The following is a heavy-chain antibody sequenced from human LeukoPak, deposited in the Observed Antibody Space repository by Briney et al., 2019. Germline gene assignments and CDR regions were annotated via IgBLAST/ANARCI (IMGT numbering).Heavy chain of an antibody. CDR1: GFTFSSYS. D-gene: IGHD3-10*01. V-gene: IGHV3-21*01. CDR3: ARVMADYGSGSRRFDY. J-gene: IGHJ4*02. CDR2: ISSSSSYI. Sequence: PGGSLRLSCAASGFTFSSYSMNWVRQAPGKGLEWVSSISSSSSYIYYADSVKGRFTISRDNAKNSLYLQMNSLRAEDTAVYYCARVMADYGSGSRRFDYWGQGTLVTVSS.